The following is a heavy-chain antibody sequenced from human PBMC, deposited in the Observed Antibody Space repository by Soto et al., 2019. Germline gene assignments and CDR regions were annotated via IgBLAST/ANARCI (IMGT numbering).Heavy chain of an antibody. CDR2: ITGSSNLI. CDR3: ARGDSSSQVKYEWYFDL. CDR1: GFIFSNYN. J-gene: IGHJ2*01. V-gene: IGHV3-48*01. D-gene: IGHD6-6*01. Sequence: EVQLVESGGGLVQPGESIRLSCEASGFIFSNYNMNWVRQAPGKGLEWLSHITGSSNLIYYTDSVKGRFTISRDNAKNSLYLQMNNLRAEDTAVYFCARGDSSSQVKYEWYFDLWGRGTLVTVSS.